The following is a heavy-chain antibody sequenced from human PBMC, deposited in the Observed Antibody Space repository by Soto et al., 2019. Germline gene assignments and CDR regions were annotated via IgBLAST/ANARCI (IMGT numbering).Heavy chain of an antibody. J-gene: IGHJ4*02. Sequence: GGSLRLSCAASGFTFSSYGMHWVRQAPGKGLEWVAVISYDGSNKYYANSVKGRFTISRDNSKNTLYLQMNSLRAEDTAVYYCAKGLSNSSIVGATTFRGQGTLVTVSS. CDR3: AKGLSNSSIVGATTF. CDR1: GFTFSSYG. D-gene: IGHD1-26*01. V-gene: IGHV3-30*18. CDR2: ISYDGSNK.